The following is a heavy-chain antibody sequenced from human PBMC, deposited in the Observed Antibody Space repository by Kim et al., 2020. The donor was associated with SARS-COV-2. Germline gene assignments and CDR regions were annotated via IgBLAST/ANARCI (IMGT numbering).Heavy chain of an antibody. Sequence: GGSLRLSCAASGFSFRNSDMGWVRQAPGKGLEWVSIIGISGGSTDYADSVEGRFIISRDNSKNTLYLQMNSLRVEDTAIYYCAKKERAGFGDLFFENWFDPWGPGTLVTVSS. D-gene: IGHD3-10*01. J-gene: IGHJ5*02. V-gene: IGHV3-23*01. CDR2: IGISGGST. CDR3: AKKERAGFGDLFFENWFDP. CDR1: GFSFRNSD.